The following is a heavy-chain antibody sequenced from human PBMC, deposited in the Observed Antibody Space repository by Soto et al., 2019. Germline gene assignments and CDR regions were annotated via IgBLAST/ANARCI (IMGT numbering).Heavy chain of an antibody. J-gene: IGHJ4*02. Sequence: QVQLVESGGGVVQPGRSLRLSCAASGFTCSSYGMHWVRQAPGKGLEWVAVIWYDGSNKYYADSVKGRFTISRDNSKHTLYLQMNSLRAEDTAVYYCARGSRSGFDFDYWGQGTLVTVSS. D-gene: IGHD3-3*01. CDR3: ARGSRSGFDFDY. CDR1: GFTCSSYG. CDR2: IWYDGSNK. V-gene: IGHV3-33*01.